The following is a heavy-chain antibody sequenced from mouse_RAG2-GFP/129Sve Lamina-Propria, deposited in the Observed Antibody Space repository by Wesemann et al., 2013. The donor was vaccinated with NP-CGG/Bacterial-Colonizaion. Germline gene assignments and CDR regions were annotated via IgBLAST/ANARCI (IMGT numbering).Heavy chain of an antibody. Sequence: SVKISCKASGYAFSSSWMNWVKQRPGKGLEWIGQIYPGDGDTNYNGKFKGKATLTADKSSSTAYMELRSLTSEDSAVYYCTRPNSYYFDYWGQGTTLTVSS. D-gene: IGHD4-1*02. CDR2: IYPGDGDT. CDR3: TRPNSYYFDY. V-gene: IGHV1-80*01. J-gene: IGHJ2*01. CDR1: GYAFSSSW.